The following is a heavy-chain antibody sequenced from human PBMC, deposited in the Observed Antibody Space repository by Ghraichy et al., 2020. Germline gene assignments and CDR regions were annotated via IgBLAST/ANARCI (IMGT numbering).Heavy chain of an antibody. D-gene: IGHD5-18*01. Sequence: SETLSLTCAVFGGSFSGYYWTWIRQPPGKGLEWIGEINHSGSTNYNPSLKSRVTISLDTSKTQFSLKLTSVTSADAAVYYCARLYSYGSPYFDSWGQGTLVTGSS. J-gene: IGHJ4*02. CDR3: ARLYSYGSPYFDS. CDR2: INHSGST. V-gene: IGHV4-34*01. CDR1: GGSFSGYY.